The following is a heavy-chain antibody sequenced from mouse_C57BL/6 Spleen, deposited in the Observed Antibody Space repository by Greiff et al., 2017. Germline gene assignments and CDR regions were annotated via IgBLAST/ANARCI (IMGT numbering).Heavy chain of an antibody. CDR3: ARGGAIYYDYDGAY. CDR1: GYTFTDYY. D-gene: IGHD2-4*01. V-gene: IGHV1-26*01. CDR2: INPNNGGT. J-gene: IGHJ3*01. Sequence: EVQLQQSGPELVKPGASVKISCKASGYTFTDYYMNWVKQSHGKSLEWIGDINPNNGGTSYNQKFKGKATLTVDKSSSTAYIELRSLTSEDSAVYYCARGGAIYYDYDGAYWGQGTLVTVSA.